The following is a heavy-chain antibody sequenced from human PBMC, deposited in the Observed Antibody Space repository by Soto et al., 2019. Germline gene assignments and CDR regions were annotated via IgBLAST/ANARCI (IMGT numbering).Heavy chain of an antibody. CDR1: GYPFPRHY. D-gene: IGHD3-3*02. J-gene: IGHJ4*02. CDR3: ARAAIRTFDY. V-gene: IGHV1-46*01. Sequence: ASVKVSRQASGYPFPRHYMHLVRPAPGQGLEWMGIINPNGGNTNYAQRLQGRVTMTTDTSTSAAYMELRSLRSDDTAVYYCARAAIRTFDYWGQGTLVTVSS. CDR2: INPNGGNT.